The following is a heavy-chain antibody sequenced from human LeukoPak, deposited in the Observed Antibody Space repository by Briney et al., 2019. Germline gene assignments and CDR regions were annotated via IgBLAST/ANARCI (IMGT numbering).Heavy chain of an antibody. CDR3: AKAGDQGGFLDY. J-gene: IGHJ4*02. V-gene: IGHV3-23*01. D-gene: IGHD1-26*01. CDR1: GFTFSSYA. Sequence: GGSLRLSCAASGFTFSSYAMGWVRQAPGKGLEWVSSISGSGGSTYYADSVKGRFTISRDNSKNTLYLQMNSLRAEDTAVWSCAKAGDQGGFLDYWGQGTLVTVSS. CDR2: ISGSGGST.